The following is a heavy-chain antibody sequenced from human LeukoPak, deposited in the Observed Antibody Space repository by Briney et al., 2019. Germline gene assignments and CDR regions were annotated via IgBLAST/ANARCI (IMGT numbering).Heavy chain of an antibody. J-gene: IGHJ3*02. Sequence: PGGSLRLSCAASGFIFSDYYMSWIRQAPGKGPEWVAYVTSSGSTKYYANSVRGRFTISRDNSKNTVHLQMNNLRAEDTAMYFCAGRLYIVRGAFDIWGQGTMVTVSS. CDR3: AGRLYIVRGAFDI. V-gene: IGHV3-11*01. CDR1: GFIFSDYY. D-gene: IGHD2/OR15-2a*01. CDR2: VTSSGSTK.